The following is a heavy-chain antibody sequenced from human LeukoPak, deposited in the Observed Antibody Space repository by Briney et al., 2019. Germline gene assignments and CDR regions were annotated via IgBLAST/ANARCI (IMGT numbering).Heavy chain of an antibody. J-gene: IGHJ4*02. CDR1: GYTFTSYD. CDR3: ARVVPRVPAATFDY. D-gene: IGHD2-2*01. Sequence: GASVKVSCKASGYTFTSYDINWVRQAPGQGLEWMGWINPNSGGIKYAQKFQGRVTMTRDTSISTAYMELSRLRSDDTAVYYCARVVPRVPAATFDYWGQGTLVTVSS. V-gene: IGHV1-2*02. CDR2: INPNSGGI.